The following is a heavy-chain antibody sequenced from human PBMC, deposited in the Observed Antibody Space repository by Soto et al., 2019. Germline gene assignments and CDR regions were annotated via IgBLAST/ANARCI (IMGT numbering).Heavy chain of an antibody. Sequence: QVQLVQSGAEVKKPGSSVKVSCKASGGTFSSYAISWVRQAPGQGLEWMGGIIPIFGTANYAQKFQGRVTITADESTSTAYMELSSRRSEDTAVYYCARAWGYGSGGSCYQVYYYYGMDVWGQGTTVTVSS. CDR1: GGTFSSYA. CDR3: ARAWGYGSGGSCYQVYYYYGMDV. V-gene: IGHV1-69*12. J-gene: IGHJ6*02. CDR2: IIPIFGTA. D-gene: IGHD2-15*01.